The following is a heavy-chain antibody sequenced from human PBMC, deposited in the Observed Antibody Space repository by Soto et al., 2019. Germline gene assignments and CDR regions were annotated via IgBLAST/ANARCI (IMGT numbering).Heavy chain of an antibody. CDR1: GGNFRDYA. J-gene: IGHJ6*02. Sequence: QVHLVQSGTEVKKPGFSVKVSCKASGGNFRDYAISWVRQAPGQGPEWMGGIMAVFGTATYAQKFQGRVTISADEFTTTAYLDLSSLTSGDAAVYYCATSRGFYAAMDVWGQGTTVTVSS. D-gene: IGHD3-16*01. CDR2: IMAVFGTA. V-gene: IGHV1-69*01. CDR3: ATSRGFYAAMDV.